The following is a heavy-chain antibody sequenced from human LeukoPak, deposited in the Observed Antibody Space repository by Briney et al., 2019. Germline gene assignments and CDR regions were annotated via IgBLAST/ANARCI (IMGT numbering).Heavy chain of an antibody. D-gene: IGHD3-9*01. CDR2: IYYSGST. V-gene: IGHV4-61*01. Sequence: SETLSLTCTVSGGSISSGSYYWSWIRQPPGKGLEWIGYIYYSGSTNYNPSLKSRVTISVDTSKNQFSLKLSSVTAADTAVYYCARSPVLRYFDWLLFDYWGQGTLVTVSS. CDR1: GGSISSGSYY. CDR3: ARSPVLRYFDWLLFDY. J-gene: IGHJ4*02.